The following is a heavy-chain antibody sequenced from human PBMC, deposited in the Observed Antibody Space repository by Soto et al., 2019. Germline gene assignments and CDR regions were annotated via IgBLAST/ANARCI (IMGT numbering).Heavy chain of an antibody. CDR3: TRWNGYGDL. CDR1: GFSFSTYG. J-gene: IGHJ5*02. CDR2: VSGGSGVT. V-gene: IGHV3-23*01. Sequence: EMQLLESGGGLVQPGGSIRLSCVVSGFSFSTYGVTWVRQAPGKGLEWVCGVSGGSGVTHYTDSVKGRFTISGDDSKTTVYLQMHRLRGEDTAVYSCTRWNGYGDLWGQGTLYPVS. D-gene: IGHD1-1*01.